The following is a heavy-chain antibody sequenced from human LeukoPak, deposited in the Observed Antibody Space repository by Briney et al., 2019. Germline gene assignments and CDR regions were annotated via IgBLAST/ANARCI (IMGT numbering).Heavy chain of an antibody. D-gene: IGHD3-22*01. CDR2: IYYRGNT. V-gene: IGHV4-39*01. CDR3: ARASSGYYWDFDY. CDR1: GVSISSYNYF. J-gene: IGHJ4*02. Sequence: PSETLSLTCTVSGVSISSYNYFWGWIRQPPGKGLEWVGSIYYRGNTYYNPSLKSRVTLSADTSKNQFSLKVTSVTAADTAVYYCARASSGYYWDFDYWGQGALVTVSS.